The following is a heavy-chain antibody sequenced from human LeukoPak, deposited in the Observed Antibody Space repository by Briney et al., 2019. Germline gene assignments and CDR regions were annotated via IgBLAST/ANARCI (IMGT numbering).Heavy chain of an antibody. D-gene: IGHD1-26*01. J-gene: IGHJ4*02. V-gene: IGHV3-48*04. CDR3: ARRCGSYYFDY. CDR2: INGPSNSI. Sequence: GGSLRLSCAASGFTFSYFSMNWVRQAPGKGLEWVSYINGPSNSIYYADSVKGRFTISRDNAKNSLYLQMNSLRAEDTAVYYCARRCGSYYFDYWGQGTLVTVSS. CDR1: GFTFSYFS.